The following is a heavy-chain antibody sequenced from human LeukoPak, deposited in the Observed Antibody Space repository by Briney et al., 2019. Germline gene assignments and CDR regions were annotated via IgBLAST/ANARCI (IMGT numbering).Heavy chain of an antibody. CDR1: GGTFSSYA. CDR3: ARVLGTMVRGANAFDI. Sequence: SVKVSCKASGGTFSSYAISWVRQAPGQGLEWMGGIIPIFVTANYAQKFQGRVTITADESTSTAYMELSSLRSEDTAVYYCARVLGTMVRGANAFDIWGQGTMVTVSS. V-gene: IGHV1-69*13. CDR2: IIPIFVTA. J-gene: IGHJ3*02. D-gene: IGHD3-10*01.